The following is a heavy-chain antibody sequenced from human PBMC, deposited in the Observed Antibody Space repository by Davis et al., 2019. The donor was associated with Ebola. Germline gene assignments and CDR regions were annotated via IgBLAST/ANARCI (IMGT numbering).Heavy chain of an antibody. D-gene: IGHD1-7*01. J-gene: IGHJ5*02. Sequence: ASVKVSCRASGYTFTGYYMHWVRQAPGQGLEWMGRINPNSGGTNYAQKFQGRVTMTRDTSISTAYMELSRLRSDDTAVYYCARSPRYNWNYGWFDPWGQGTLVTVSS. CDR3: ARSPRYNWNYGWFDP. CDR1: GYTFTGYY. V-gene: IGHV1-2*06. CDR2: INPNSGGT.